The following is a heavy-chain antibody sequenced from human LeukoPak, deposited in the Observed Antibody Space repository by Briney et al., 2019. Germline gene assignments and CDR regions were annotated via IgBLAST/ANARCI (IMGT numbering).Heavy chain of an antibody. V-gene: IGHV3-30*02. Sequence: GTSLRLSCAASGFTFSTSAMHWVRQAPGKGLEWVAFIRYDGSNKYYADSVKGRFTISRDNSKNTLYLQMNSLRAEDTAVYYCAKDPAPYYYGPPPDVWGKGTTVTVSS. CDR3: AKDPAPYYYGPPPDV. J-gene: IGHJ6*04. D-gene: IGHD3-10*01. CDR2: IRYDGSNK. CDR1: GFTFSTSA.